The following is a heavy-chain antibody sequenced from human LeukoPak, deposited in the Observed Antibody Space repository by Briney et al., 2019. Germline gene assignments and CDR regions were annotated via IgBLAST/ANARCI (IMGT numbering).Heavy chain of an antibody. CDR3: ARAHPGGWFDP. V-gene: IGHV3-48*04. CDR1: GFTFSSYS. J-gene: IGHJ5*02. CDR2: ISSSSSTI. Sequence: GGSLRLSCAASGFTFSSYSMNWVRQAPGKGLEWVSYISSSSSTIYYADSVKGRFTISRGNAKNSLYLQMNSLRAEDTAVYYCARAHPGGWFDPWGQGTLVTVSS. D-gene: IGHD3-16*01.